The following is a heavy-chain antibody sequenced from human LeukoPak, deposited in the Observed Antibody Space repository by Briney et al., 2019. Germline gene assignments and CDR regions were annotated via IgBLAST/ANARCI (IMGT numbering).Heavy chain of an antibody. CDR2: INPNSGDT. V-gene: IGHV1-2*02. CDR3: ARRFYYAMDV. J-gene: IGHJ6*02. CDR1: GYSFTGYF. Sequence: AALKVSCKSSGYSFTGYFMQWVRQAPGQGLGWMGWINPNSGDTNYAQKFQGRVTMTRDTSISTAYMELSRLRSDDAAVYYCARRFYYAMDVWGQGTTVTVSS. D-gene: IGHD3-16*01.